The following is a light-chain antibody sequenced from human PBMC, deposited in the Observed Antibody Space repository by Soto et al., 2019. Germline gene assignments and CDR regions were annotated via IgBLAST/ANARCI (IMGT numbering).Light chain of an antibody. CDR1: SSNIGAGHD. Sequence: QSALTQPPSVSVSPGQRVTISCTGSSSNIGAGHDVHWYQQLPGTAPKLLIYGNSNRPSGVPDRFSGSKSGTSASLAITGLQAEDEADYYCQSYDSSLSGYVFGTGTKVTVL. V-gene: IGLV1-40*01. J-gene: IGLJ1*01. CDR3: QSYDSSLSGYV. CDR2: GNS.